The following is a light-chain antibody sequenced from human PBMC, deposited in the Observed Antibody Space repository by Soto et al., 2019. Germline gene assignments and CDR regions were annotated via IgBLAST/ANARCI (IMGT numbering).Light chain of an antibody. V-gene: IGKV1-33*01. J-gene: IGKJ3*01. Sequence: DIQMTQSPSSLFASVGDRVTITCQATQDINIYLNWYQQKPGKAPNLLIYDASNLEIGVPSRFSGSGSGTHFTFTISSLQTEDIGTYYCQQSFSTPLFTFGPGTKVDIK. CDR2: DAS. CDR3: QQSFSTPLFT. CDR1: QDINIY.